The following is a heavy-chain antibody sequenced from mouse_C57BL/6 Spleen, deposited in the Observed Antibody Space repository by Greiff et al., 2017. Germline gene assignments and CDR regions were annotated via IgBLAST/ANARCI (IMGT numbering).Heavy chain of an antibody. CDR1: GYTFTSYG. Sequence: QVQLQQSGAELARPGASVKLSCKASGYTFTSYGISWVKQRTGQGLEWIGEIYPRSGNTYYNEKFKGKATLTEDQSSSTAYMELRSLTSEDSAVYFCARDSSGYAMDYWGQGTSVTVSS. CDR3: ARDSSGYAMDY. CDR2: IYPRSGNT. V-gene: IGHV1-81*01. J-gene: IGHJ4*01. D-gene: IGHD3-2*02.